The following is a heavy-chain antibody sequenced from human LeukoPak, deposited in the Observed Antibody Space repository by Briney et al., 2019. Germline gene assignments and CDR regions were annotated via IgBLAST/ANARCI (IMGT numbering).Heavy chain of an antibody. D-gene: IGHD3-3*01. CDR1: GGSISSYH. CDR3: TRSLGVVIHGGMDV. V-gene: IGHV4-59*01. CDR2: IYYTGST. J-gene: IGHJ6*02. Sequence: PSETMSLTSTVSGGSISSYHWSWIRPPPGKGLEWIGHIYYTGSTNYNPSLKSRVTISLDTSKNQFSLKLSSVTAADTAVYYCTRSLGVVIHGGMDVWGQGTTVTVSS.